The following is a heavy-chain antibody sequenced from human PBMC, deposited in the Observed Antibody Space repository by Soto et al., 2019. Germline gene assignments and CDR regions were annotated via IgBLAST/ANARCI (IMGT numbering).Heavy chain of an antibody. V-gene: IGHV1-3*01. CDR3: ARAWIQLWPFFDY. Sequence: APGHRLEWMGWINAGNGDTKYSLRFQDRVTITRDTSASTAYMELSSLKSEDTAIYYCARAWIQLWPFFDYWGQGTLVTVSS. J-gene: IGHJ4*02. CDR2: INAGNGDT. D-gene: IGHD5-18*01.